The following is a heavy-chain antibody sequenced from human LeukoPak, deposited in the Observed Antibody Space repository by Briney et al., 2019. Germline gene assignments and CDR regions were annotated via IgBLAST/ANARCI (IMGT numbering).Heavy chain of an antibody. J-gene: IGHJ4*02. Sequence: GGSLRLSCAASGSTVSSNYMSWVRQAPGKGLEWVSVIYSGGSTYYADSVKGRFTISRDNSKNTLYPQMNSLRAEDTAVYYCASPPPAFYYDSSGYYDYWGQGTLVTVSS. D-gene: IGHD3-22*01. CDR3: ASPPPAFYYDSSGYYDY. CDR2: IYSGGST. CDR1: GSTVSSNY. V-gene: IGHV3-53*01.